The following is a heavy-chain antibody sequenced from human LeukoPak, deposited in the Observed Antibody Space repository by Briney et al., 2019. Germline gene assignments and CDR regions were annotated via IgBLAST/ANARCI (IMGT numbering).Heavy chain of an antibody. J-gene: IGHJ4*02. D-gene: IGHD3-10*01. CDR1: GGSISSYY. V-gene: IGHV4-59*01. CDR3: AKEGDYYGSGSYDSYFDY. CDR2: IYYSGST. Sequence: SETLSLTCTVSGGSISSYYWSWIRQPPGKGLEWIGYIYYSGSTNYNPSLKSRVTISVDTSKNQFSLKLSSVTAEDTAVYYCAKEGDYYGSGSYDSYFDYWGQGTLVTVSS.